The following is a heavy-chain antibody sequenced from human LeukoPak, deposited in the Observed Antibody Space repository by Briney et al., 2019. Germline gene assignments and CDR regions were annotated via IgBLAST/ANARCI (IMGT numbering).Heavy chain of an antibody. CDR3: ARGGRGAVVPAD. CDR1: GYTFTSYD. CDR2: MNPNSGNT. Sequence: ASVKVSCTASGYTFTSYDINWVRQATGQGLEWMGWMNPNSGNTGYAQKFQGRVTMTRNTSISTAYMELSSLRSEDTAVYYCARGGRGAVVPADWGQGTLVTVSS. J-gene: IGHJ4*02. V-gene: IGHV1-8*01. D-gene: IGHD2-2*01.